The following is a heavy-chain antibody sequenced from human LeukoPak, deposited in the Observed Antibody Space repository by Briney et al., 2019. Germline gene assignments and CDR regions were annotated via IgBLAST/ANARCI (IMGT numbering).Heavy chain of an antibody. Sequence: GGSLRLSCAASGFTFSSYSMNWVRQAPGKGLEWVANIKQDGSEKYYLASVKGRFTISRDNAKNSLYLQMNSLRAEDTAVYYCASGTMMTYWGQGTLVTVSS. J-gene: IGHJ4*02. CDR2: IKQDGSEK. CDR3: ASGTMMTY. D-gene: IGHD3-22*01. V-gene: IGHV3-7*01. CDR1: GFTFSSYS.